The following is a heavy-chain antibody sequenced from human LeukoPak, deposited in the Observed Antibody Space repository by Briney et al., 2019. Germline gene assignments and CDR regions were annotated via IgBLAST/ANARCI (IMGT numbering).Heavy chain of an antibody. CDR2: ISSSSSYI. Sequence: GGSLRLSCAASGFPFSSYSMNWVRQAPGKGLEWVSSISSSSSYIYYADSVKGRFTISRDNSKNTLYLQMNSLRAEDTAVYYCARGLRGTYFDYWGQGTLVTVSS. V-gene: IGHV3-21*04. CDR1: GFPFSSYS. CDR3: ARGLRGTYFDY. J-gene: IGHJ4*02. D-gene: IGHD5/OR15-5a*01.